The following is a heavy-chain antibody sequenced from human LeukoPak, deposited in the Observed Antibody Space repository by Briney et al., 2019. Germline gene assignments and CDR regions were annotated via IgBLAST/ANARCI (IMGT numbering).Heavy chain of an antibody. CDR1: GFTFRDYT. D-gene: IGHD3-3*01. CDR2: FSGNGKTT. J-gene: IGHJ5*01. CDR3: AKEGGTMFFDS. Sequence: GGSLRLSCAASGFTFRDYTMHWVRQAPGKGLEWVSLFSGNGKTTYYADSVKGRFTISRDNSKNSIYLQMNSLRSEDTALYFCAKEGGTMFFDSWGQGTLVTVSS. V-gene: IGHV3-43*01.